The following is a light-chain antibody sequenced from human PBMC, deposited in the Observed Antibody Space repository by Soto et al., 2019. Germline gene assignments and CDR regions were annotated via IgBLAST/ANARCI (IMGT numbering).Light chain of an antibody. CDR3: QQLNSYPRVT. J-gene: IGKJ4*01. CDR2: VAS. Sequence: DIQLTQSPSFLSASVGDRVTITCRASQGISSYLAWYQQKPGKAPKLLIYVASTLQSGVPSRFSCSGSGTEFTLTISSLQPEDFATYYCQQLNSYPRVTFGGGTKVEIK. CDR1: QGISSY. V-gene: IGKV1-9*01.